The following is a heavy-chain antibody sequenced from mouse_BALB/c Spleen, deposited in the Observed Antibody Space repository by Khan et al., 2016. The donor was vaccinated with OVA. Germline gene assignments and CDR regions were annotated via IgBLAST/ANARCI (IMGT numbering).Heavy chain of an antibody. D-gene: IGHD2-13*01. J-gene: IGHJ4*01. CDR3: ARSLYYSDSYAMDY. Sequence: EVQLQESGPGLVKPSQSLSLTCTVTGYSITSDFAWNWIRQFPGNKLEWMGYIRSTGSTSYSPSLKSRFSITRDTSKNQFFLHLNSVTTEDTATYYCARSLYYSDSYAMDYWGQGTSVTVSS. CDR1: GYSITSDFA. CDR2: IRSTGST. V-gene: IGHV3-2*02.